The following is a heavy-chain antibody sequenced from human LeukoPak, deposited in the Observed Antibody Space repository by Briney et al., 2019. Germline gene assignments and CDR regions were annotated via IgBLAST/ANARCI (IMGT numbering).Heavy chain of an antibody. V-gene: IGHV3-30*02. Sequence: PGGSLRLSCAASGFTFSSYGMHWVRQAPGKGLEWVAFIRYEGSNKYYADSVKGRFTISRDNSKNTLYLQMNSLRAEDTAVYYCAKANYYGSGSLYPPPFDYWGQGTLVTISS. D-gene: IGHD3-10*01. CDR2: IRYEGSNK. CDR3: AKANYYGSGSLYPPPFDY. CDR1: GFTFSSYG. J-gene: IGHJ4*02.